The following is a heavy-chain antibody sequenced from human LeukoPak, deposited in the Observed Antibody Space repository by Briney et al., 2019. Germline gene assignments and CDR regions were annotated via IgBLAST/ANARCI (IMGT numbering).Heavy chain of an antibody. Sequence: SETLSLTCTVSGGSISSSSYYWSWIRQPPGKGLEWIGEINHSGSTNYNPSLKSRVTISVDTSKNQFSLKLSSVTAADTAVYYCARHPIVLRYFDWSEPLDYWGQGTLVTVSS. CDR3: ARHPIVLRYFDWSEPLDY. J-gene: IGHJ4*02. D-gene: IGHD3-9*01. CDR1: GGSISSSSYY. CDR2: INHSGST. V-gene: IGHV4-39*01.